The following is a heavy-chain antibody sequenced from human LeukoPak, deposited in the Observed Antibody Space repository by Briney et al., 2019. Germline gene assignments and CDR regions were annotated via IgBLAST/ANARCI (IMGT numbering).Heavy chain of an antibody. CDR2: ISGSGGST. CDR1: GFTFSNFA. J-gene: IGHJ6*03. D-gene: IGHD2-21*02. CDR3: AKGGDSYYSYYYMDV. V-gene: IGHV3-23*01. Sequence: GGSLRLSCAASGFTFSNFAMTWVRQAPGKGPEWISAISGSGGSTYYADSVKGRFTISRDNSKNTLCLQMNSLRADDTAIYYCAKGGDSYYSYYYMDVWGKGTTVTVSS.